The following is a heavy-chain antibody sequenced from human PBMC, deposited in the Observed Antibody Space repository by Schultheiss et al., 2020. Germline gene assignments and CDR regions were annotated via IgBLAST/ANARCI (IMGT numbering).Heavy chain of an antibody. D-gene: IGHD6-19*01. CDR1: GGSISSGSYY. CDR2: IYTSGST. Sequence: SETLSLTCTVSGGSISSGSYYWSWIRQPAGKGLEWIGRIYTSGSTNYNPSLKSRVTISVDTSKNQFSLKLSSVTAAETAVYYCARGEWLGLWGQGTLVTVSS. J-gene: IGHJ4*02. V-gene: IGHV4-61*02. CDR3: ARGEWLGL.